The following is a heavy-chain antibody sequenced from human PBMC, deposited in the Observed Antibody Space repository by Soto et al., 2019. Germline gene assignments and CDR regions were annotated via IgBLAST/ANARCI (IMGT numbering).Heavy chain of an antibody. J-gene: IGHJ4*02. CDR1: GYTFTNFG. CDR3: ARVAVAGTGISLFDY. D-gene: IGHD6-19*01. CDR2: ISAYNGNT. Sequence: ASVKVSCKASGYTFTNFGISWVRQAPGQGLEWMGWISAYNGNTNYAQKLQGRVTMTTDTSTSTAYMELRSLRSDDTAVYYCARVAVAGTGISLFDYWGQGTLVTVSS. V-gene: IGHV1-18*01.